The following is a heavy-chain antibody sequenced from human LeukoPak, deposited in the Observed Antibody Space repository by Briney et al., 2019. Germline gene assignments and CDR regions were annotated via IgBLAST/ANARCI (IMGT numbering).Heavy chain of an antibody. CDR2: IKQDGSEK. CDR1: GFTFSSYW. D-gene: IGHD3-3*01. Sequence: GGSLGLSCAASGFTFSSYWMSWVRQAPGKGLEWVANIKQDGSEKYYVDSVKGRFTISRDNAKNSLYLQMNSLRAEDTAVYYCAREYYDFWSGYYLGYFDYWGQGTLVTVSS. CDR3: AREYYDFWSGYYLGYFDY. V-gene: IGHV3-7*01. J-gene: IGHJ4*02.